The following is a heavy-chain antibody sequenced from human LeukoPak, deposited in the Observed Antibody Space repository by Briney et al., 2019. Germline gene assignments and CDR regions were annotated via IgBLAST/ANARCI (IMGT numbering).Heavy chain of an antibody. J-gene: IGHJ3*02. CDR2: IKQDGSEK. CDR1: GFTSSSYW. D-gene: IGHD4-17*01. Sequence: PGGSLRLSCAASGFTSSSYWMSWVRQAPGKGLEWVANIKQDGSEKYYVDSVKGRYTISRDNAKNSLYLQMNSLRAEDTAVYYCAREPTTVTTALDAFDIWGQGTMVTVSS. V-gene: IGHV3-7*01. CDR3: AREPTTVTTALDAFDI.